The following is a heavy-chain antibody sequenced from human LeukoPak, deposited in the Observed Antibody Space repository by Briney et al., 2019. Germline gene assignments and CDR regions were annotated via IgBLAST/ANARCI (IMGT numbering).Heavy chain of an antibody. D-gene: IGHD2-2*01. CDR3: VKDGLQYCTSTACYTFDT. Sequence: GGSLRLSCIASGFTFDDYTMHWVRQPPGKGLEWVALVTWVGITTKYADSVKGRFTISRDNSKNSLYLQMNSLRIEDTAFYYCVKDGLQYCTSTACYTFDTWGQGTLVTVSS. CDR2: VTWVGITT. V-gene: IGHV3-43*01. CDR1: GFTFDDYT. J-gene: IGHJ4*02.